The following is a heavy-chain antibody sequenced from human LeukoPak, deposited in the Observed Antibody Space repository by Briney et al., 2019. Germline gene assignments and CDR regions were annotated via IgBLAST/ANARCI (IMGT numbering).Heavy chain of an antibody. J-gene: IGHJ5*02. Sequence: PSETLSLTCTVSGGSVSNDYWSWIRQPPGKGLEWIGYIYYSGSTNYNPSLKSRVTISVDTSKNQFSLKLSSVTAADTAVYYCARGGPGSRWFDPWGQGTLVTVSS. CDR1: GGSVSNDY. D-gene: IGHD2-15*01. CDR3: ARGGPGSRWFDP. V-gene: IGHV4-59*02. CDR2: IYYSGST.